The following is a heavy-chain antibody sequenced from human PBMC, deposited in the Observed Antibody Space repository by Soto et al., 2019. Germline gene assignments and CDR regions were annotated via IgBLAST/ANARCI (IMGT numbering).Heavy chain of an antibody. V-gene: IGHV3-30*18. CDR1: GFTFSNYA. D-gene: IGHD1-26*01. J-gene: IGHJ4*02. Sequence: GGSLRLSCAASGFTFSNYAIHWVRQPPGKGLEWVAVVSYDGSNKYYADSVTGRFTISRDNSKNTLYLQMSSLRAEDTAVYYCAKDRVGTTTGPFDYWGQGTLVTVSS. CDR2: VSYDGSNK. CDR3: AKDRVGTTTGPFDY.